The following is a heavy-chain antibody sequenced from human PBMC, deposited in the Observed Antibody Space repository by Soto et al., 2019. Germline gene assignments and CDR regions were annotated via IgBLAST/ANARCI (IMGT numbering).Heavy chain of an antibody. CDR3: AREGMVRGVMFYYYGMDV. J-gene: IGHJ6*02. Sequence: SETLSLTCTVSGGSLSSYYWSWIRQAPGKGLEWIGEINHSGSTNYNPSLKSRVTISVDTSKNHFSLKLSSVTAADTAVYYCAREGMVRGVMFYYYGMDVWGQGTTVTVSS. CDR1: GGSLSSYY. D-gene: IGHD3-10*01. CDR2: INHSGST. V-gene: IGHV4-34*01.